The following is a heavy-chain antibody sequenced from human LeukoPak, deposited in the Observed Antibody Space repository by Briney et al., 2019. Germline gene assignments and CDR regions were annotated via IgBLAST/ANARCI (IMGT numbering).Heavy chain of an antibody. J-gene: IGHJ4*02. CDR1: GFTFSSYS. CDR3: ARDLGGWPVDY. Sequence: GGSLRLSCAASGFTFSSYSMNWVRQAPGKGLEWVSSISSSSSYIYYADSVKGRFTISRDNAKNSLYLQMNSLRAEDTAVYYCARDLGGWPVDYWGQGTLVTVPS. CDR2: ISSSSSYI. D-gene: IGHD6-19*01. V-gene: IGHV3-21*01.